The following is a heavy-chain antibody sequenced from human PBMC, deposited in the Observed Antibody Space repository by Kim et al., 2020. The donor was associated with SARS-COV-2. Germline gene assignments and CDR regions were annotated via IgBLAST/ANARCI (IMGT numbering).Heavy chain of an antibody. CDR2: ISSSSSYT. J-gene: IGHJ4*02. Sequence: GGSLRLSCAASGFTFSDYYMSWIRQAPGKGLEWVSYISSSSSYTNYADSVKGRFTISRDNAKNSLYLQMNSLRAEDTAVYYCATLRTYSSGWYESRTAYYFDYWGQGTLVTVSS. D-gene: IGHD6-19*01. V-gene: IGHV3-11*03. CDR1: GFTFSDYY. CDR3: ATLRTYSSGWYESRTAYYFDY.